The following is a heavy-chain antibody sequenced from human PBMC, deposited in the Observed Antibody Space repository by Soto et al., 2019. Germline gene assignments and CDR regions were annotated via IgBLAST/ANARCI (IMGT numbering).Heavy chain of an antibody. D-gene: IGHD1-1*01. CDR2: ISSDSSST. CDR1: GFTFSSYW. CDR3: AREYRMGTFDY. V-gene: IGHV3-48*01. J-gene: IGHJ4*02. Sequence: GGSLRLSCAASGFTFSSYWMHWVRQAPGKGLEWVSHISSDSSSTYYADSVKGRFTISRDNAKNSLYLQMNSLRAEDTAVYYCAREYRMGTFDYWGQGTLVTVSS.